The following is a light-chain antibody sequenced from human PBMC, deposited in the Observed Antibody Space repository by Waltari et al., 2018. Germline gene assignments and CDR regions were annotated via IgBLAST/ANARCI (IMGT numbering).Light chain of an antibody. CDR1: SGSIASDY. CDR3: QSYGTGSWF. V-gene: IGLV6-57*03. CDR2: GDN. Sequence: NFMLTQPRGVSESPGKTVTISCTRNSGSIASDYVQWFQQRPRSAPTIVIYGDNQRPSGVPDRFSGSIDSSSHSASRSLSGLTTEDEADYYCQSYGTGSWFFGGGTRLTVL. J-gene: IGLJ2*01.